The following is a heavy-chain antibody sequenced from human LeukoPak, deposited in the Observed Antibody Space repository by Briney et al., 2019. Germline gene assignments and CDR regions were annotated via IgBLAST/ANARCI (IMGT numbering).Heavy chain of an antibody. V-gene: IGHV3-23*01. Sequence: GGSLRLSCAASGFTFSSYAMSWVRQAPGKGLEWVSAISGSGGSTYYADSVKGRFTISRDNSKNTLYLQINSLRAEDTAVYYCAKVLSESQLWLFGPYYYYGMDVWGQGTTVTVSS. CDR3: AKVLSESQLWLFGPYYYYGMDV. D-gene: IGHD5-18*01. CDR1: GFTFSSYA. CDR2: ISGSGGST. J-gene: IGHJ6*02.